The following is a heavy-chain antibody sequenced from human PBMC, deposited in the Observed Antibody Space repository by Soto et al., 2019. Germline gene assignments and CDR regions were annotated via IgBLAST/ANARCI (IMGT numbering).Heavy chain of an antibody. V-gene: IGHV1-69*01. CDR2: IIPICGTA. D-gene: IGHD2-2*01. CDR3: AKDRRYCSSTSGLKRGYYYYYGMDV. J-gene: IGHJ6*02. Sequence: QVQLVQSGAEVKKPGSSVKVSCKASGGTFSSYAISWVRQAPGQGLAWMGGIIPICGTANYAQKFQGRVKITADESTSTAYMELSSLRSEDTAADYCAKDRRYCSSTSGLKRGYYYYYGMDVWGQGTTVTVSS. CDR1: GGTFSSYA.